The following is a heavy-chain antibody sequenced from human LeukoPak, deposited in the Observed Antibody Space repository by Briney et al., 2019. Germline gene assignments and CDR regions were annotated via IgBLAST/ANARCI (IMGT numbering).Heavy chain of an antibody. CDR2: IYYSGST. V-gene: IGHV4-59*08. CDR3: ARQVGAAAGQPWFDP. CDR1: GGSISSYY. Sequence: PSETLSLTCTVSGGSISSYYWSWIRQPPGKGLEWIGYIYYSGSTNYNPSLKSRVTISVDTSKNQFSLKLSSVTAADTAVYYCARQVGAAAGQPWFDPWGQGTLVTVSS. J-gene: IGHJ5*02. D-gene: IGHD6-13*01.